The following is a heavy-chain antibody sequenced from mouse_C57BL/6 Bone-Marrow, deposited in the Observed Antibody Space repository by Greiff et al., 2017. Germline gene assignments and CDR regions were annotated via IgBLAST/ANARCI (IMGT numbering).Heavy chain of an antibody. J-gene: IGHJ2*01. CDR3: ARQFSYSNYDYFDY. CDR2: ISSGGSYT. D-gene: IGHD2-5*01. Sequence: EVKLMESGGDLVKPGGSLKLSCAASGFTFSSYGMSWVRQTPDKRLEWVATISSGGSYTYYPDSVKGRFTISRDNAKNTLYLQMSSLKSEDTAMSYCARQFSYSNYDYFDYWGQGTTLTVSS. V-gene: IGHV5-6*01. CDR1: GFTFSSYG.